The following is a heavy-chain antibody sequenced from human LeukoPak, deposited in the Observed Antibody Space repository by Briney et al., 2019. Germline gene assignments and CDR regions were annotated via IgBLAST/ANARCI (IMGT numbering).Heavy chain of an antibody. J-gene: IGHJ3*02. CDR2: INWNGGST. Sequence: GGSLRLSCAASGFTFSSYEMNWVRQAPGKGLEWVSGINWNGGSTGYADSVKGRFTISRDNAKNSLYLQMNSLRAEDTALYYCARAGVGWNYLNDAFDIWGQGTMVTVSS. V-gene: IGHV3-20*04. D-gene: IGHD1-7*01. CDR1: GFTFSSYE. CDR3: ARAGVGWNYLNDAFDI.